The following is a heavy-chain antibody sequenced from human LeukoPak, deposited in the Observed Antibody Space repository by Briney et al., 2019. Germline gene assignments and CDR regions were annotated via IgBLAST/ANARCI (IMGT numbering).Heavy chain of an antibody. J-gene: IGHJ4*02. CDR2: IYSGGST. CDR3: ARVGSGSYYYFDY. V-gene: IGHV3-53*01. CDR1: GFTFSSYA. Sequence: PGGSLRLSCAASGFTFSSYAMSWVRQAPGKGLEWVSVIYSGGSTYYADSVKGRFTIPRDNSKNTLYLQMNSLRAEDTAVYYCARVGSGSYYYFDYWGQGTLVTVSS. D-gene: IGHD3-10*01.